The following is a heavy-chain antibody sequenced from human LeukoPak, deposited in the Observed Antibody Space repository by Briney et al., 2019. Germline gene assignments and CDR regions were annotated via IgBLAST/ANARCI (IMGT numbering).Heavy chain of an antibody. Sequence: TASETLSLICAVYGGSFSGYYWSWIRQPPGKGLEWIGEINHSGSTNYNPSLKSRVTISVDTSKNQFSLKLSSVTAADTAVYYCARVRVRYFDWLSHYYMDVWGKGTTVTVSS. J-gene: IGHJ6*03. D-gene: IGHD3-9*01. CDR3: ARVRVRYFDWLSHYYMDV. CDR1: GGSFSGYY. V-gene: IGHV4-34*01. CDR2: INHSGST.